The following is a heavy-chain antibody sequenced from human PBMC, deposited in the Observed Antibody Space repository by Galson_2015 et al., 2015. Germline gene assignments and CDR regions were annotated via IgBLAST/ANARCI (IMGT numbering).Heavy chain of an antibody. J-gene: IGHJ4*02. CDR3: ARDREGYGALGY. Sequence: SLRLSCAASGFTFSSYAMHWVRQAPGKGLEWVAVIYSGGSTYYADSVKGRFTISRDNSKNTLYLQMNSLRAEDTAVYYCARDREGYGALGYWGQGTLVTVSS. D-gene: IGHD5-24*01. CDR2: IYSGGST. V-gene: IGHV3-53*01. CDR1: GFTFSSYA.